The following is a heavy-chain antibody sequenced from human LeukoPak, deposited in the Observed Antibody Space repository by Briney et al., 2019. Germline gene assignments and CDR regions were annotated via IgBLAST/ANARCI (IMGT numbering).Heavy chain of an antibody. CDR3: AKNLDGVATYFDY. CDR2: ISYDGSNK. CDR1: GFTFSSYG. D-gene: IGHD5-12*01. Sequence: GGSLRLSCAASGFTFSSYGMHWVRQAPGKGLEWVAVISYDGSNKYYADSVKGRFTISRDNSKNTLYLQMDSLRAEDTAVYHCAKNLDGVATYFDYWGQGTLVTVSS. V-gene: IGHV3-30*18. J-gene: IGHJ4*02.